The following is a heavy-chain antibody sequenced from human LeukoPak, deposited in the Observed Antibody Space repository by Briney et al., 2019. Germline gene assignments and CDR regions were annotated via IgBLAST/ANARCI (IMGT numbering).Heavy chain of an antibody. Sequence: GGSLRLSCVASGFTFENAWMNWVRQAPGKGLVWVSRIASDGSSTTYADSVKGRFSISRDNAKNTLYLQMNSLRVEDTAVYYCARGRPHGNDYWGQGTLVTVSS. CDR3: ARGRPHGNDY. D-gene: IGHD4-23*01. CDR2: IASDGSST. CDR1: GFTFENAW. J-gene: IGHJ4*02. V-gene: IGHV3-74*01.